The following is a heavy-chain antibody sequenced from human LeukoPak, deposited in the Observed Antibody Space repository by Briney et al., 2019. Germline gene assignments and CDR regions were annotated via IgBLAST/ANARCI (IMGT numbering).Heavy chain of an antibody. V-gene: IGHV3-21*01. CDR2: ISSSSSYI. J-gene: IGHJ4*02. D-gene: IGHD3-3*01. CDR1: GFTFSSYS. CDR3: ARVKEWLPDY. Sequence: GGSLRLSCAASGFTFSSYSMNWVRQAPGKGLEWVSSISSSSSYIYYADSVKGRFTISRDNAKNSLYLQMSSLRAEDTAVYYCARVKEWLPDYWGQGTLVTVSS.